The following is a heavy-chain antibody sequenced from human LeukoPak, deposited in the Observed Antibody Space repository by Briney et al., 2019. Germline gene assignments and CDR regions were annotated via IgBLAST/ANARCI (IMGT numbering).Heavy chain of an antibody. D-gene: IGHD3-3*01. V-gene: IGHV3-21*01. CDR3: ARDQSIYDFWSGYSGGYTMEV. Sequence: GGSLRLSCAASGFTFRSYSMNWVRQAPGKGLEWVSSITSSSSYIYYADSVKGRFTISRDNAKNSLYLQMNSLRAEDTAVYYCARDQSIYDFWSGYSGGYTMEVWGQGTTVTVSS. CDR1: GFTFRSYS. CDR2: ITSSSSYI. J-gene: IGHJ6*01.